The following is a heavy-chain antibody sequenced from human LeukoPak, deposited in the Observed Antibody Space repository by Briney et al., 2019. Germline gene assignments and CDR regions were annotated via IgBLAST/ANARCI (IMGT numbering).Heavy chain of an antibody. CDR3: ARDRKPTNGYWFFDL. J-gene: IGHJ2*01. CDR1: GASISGSGYY. V-gene: IGHV4-31*03. CDR2: IYYSGPT. D-gene: IGHD1-14*01. Sequence: PSQTLSLTCTVSGASISGSGYYWSWIRHLPGKGLEWIGHIYYSGPTYYNPSLQSRVTISVDTSQNQFSLKLNSVTAADTAVYYCARDRKPTNGYWFFDLWGRGTLVTVSS.